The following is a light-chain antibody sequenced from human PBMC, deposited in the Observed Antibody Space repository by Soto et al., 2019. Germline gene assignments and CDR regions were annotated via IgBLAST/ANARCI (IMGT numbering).Light chain of an antibody. J-gene: IGLJ1*01. CDR2: ANN. CDR1: SSNIGAGSD. CDR3: QSYDNSPSADV. V-gene: IGLV1-40*01. Sequence: QSVLTQPPSVSGAPGQRVTVSCTGSSSNIGAGSDVHWYQQLPGTAPKLLIFANNSRPSGVPDRFSGSKSGTSASLAITGLQADDEAYYYCQSYDNSPSADVFGTGTKVTVL.